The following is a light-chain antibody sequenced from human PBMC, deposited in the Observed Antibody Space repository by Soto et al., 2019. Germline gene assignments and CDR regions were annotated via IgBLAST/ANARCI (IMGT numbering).Light chain of an antibody. CDR2: RAS. CDR3: QQYGSSPVT. CDR1: QSVSSSY. J-gene: IGKJ1*01. Sequence: EIVLTQSPGTLSLSPGEIATLSCRASQSVSSSYLAWYQQKPGQAPRLLIYRASSRATGIPERFIGSGSGTDFTLTISRLEPEDFAVYYCQQYGSSPVTFGQGTKVEIK. V-gene: IGKV3-20*01.